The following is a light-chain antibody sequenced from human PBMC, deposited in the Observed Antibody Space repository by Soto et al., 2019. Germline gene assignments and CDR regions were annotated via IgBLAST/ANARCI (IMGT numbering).Light chain of an antibody. CDR2: LGS. V-gene: IGKV2-28*01. CDR1: QSLLYTNGYNY. J-gene: IGKJ3*01. Sequence: DVVMTQSPLSLPVTPGEPASISCRSSQSLLYTNGYNYLDWYLQKPGQSPQLLIYLGSYRASGVRDRFTGSGSGTDFTLKISRVEAEDVGVYYCMQARQTPFTFGPGTKVNI. CDR3: MQARQTPFT.